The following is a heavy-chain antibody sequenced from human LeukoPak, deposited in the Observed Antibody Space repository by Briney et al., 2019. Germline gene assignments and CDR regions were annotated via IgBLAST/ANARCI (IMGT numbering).Heavy chain of an antibody. CDR1: GFTFSDYY. CDR3: ARVVLLSHYYFDS. V-gene: IGHV3-11*01. Sequence: GGSLRLSCAASGFTFSDYYMRWIRQAPGKGLEWVSYISTSGNTIYYADSVKGRFTISRDNAKNSLYLQMNSLRAEDTAVYYCARVVLLSHYYFDSWGQGTLVTVSS. J-gene: IGHJ4*02. D-gene: IGHD2-15*01. CDR2: ISTSGNTI.